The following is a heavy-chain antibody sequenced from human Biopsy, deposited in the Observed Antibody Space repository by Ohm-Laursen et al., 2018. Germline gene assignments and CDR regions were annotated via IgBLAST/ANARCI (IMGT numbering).Heavy chain of an antibody. D-gene: IGHD1-14*01. V-gene: IGHV3-21*06. J-gene: IGHJ5*02. Sequence: SLRLSCAASGFSLTNYTINWVRQAPGKGLEWVSSISRSTSHILYAETLKGRFTSSRDNAKNSVYLQMNGLRVEDTAVCYCARGRSHLLPDHDWFDPWGQGTLVTVSS. CDR3: ARGRSHLLPDHDWFDP. CDR1: GFSLTNYT. CDR2: ISRSTSHI.